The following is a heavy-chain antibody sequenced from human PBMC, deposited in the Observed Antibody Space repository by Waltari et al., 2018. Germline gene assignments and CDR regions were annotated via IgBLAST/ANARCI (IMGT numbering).Heavy chain of an antibody. D-gene: IGHD6-13*01. J-gene: IGHJ4*02. CDR2: CDPEDGET. Sequence: QVQLVQSGAEVKKPGASVKVSCKVSGYTLTALSLHWVRPAPGKGLEWMGGCDPEDGETIYAQKFQGRVTMTEDTSTDTAYMELSSRRSEDTAVYYCATHLRGVQQLVDFGYWGQGTLVTVSS. CDR1: GYTLTALS. V-gene: IGHV1-24*01. CDR3: ATHLRGVQQLVDFGY.